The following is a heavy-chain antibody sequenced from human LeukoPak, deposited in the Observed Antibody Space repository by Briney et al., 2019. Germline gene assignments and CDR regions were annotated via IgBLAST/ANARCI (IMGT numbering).Heavy chain of an antibody. Sequence: SETLSLTCAVYGGSFSGYYWSWIRQPPGKGLEWIGEINHSRSTNYNPSLKSRVTISVDTSKNQFSLKLSSVTAADTAVYYCAAALTGWFDPWGQGTLVTVSS. D-gene: IGHD6-6*01. CDR2: INHSRST. CDR1: GGSFSGYY. V-gene: IGHV4-34*01. CDR3: AAALTGWFDP. J-gene: IGHJ5*02.